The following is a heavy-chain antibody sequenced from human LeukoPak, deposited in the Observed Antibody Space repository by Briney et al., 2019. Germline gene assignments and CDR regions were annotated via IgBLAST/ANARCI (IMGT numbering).Heavy chain of an antibody. CDR3: ARHVPGGAPRGDDAFDI. CDR2: IYPGDSDT. Sequence: GESLKISCKGSGHSFTSYWIGWVRQMPGKGLEWMGIIYPGDSDTRYSPSFQGQVTISADKSISTAYLQWSSLKASDTAMYYCARHVPGGAPRGDDAFDIWGQGTMVTVSS. V-gene: IGHV5-51*01. J-gene: IGHJ3*02. CDR1: GHSFTSYW. D-gene: IGHD3-10*01.